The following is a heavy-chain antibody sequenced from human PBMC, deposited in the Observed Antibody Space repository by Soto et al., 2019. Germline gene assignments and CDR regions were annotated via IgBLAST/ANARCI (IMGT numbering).Heavy chain of an antibody. CDR2: TRNKANNYIT. CDR1: GFTLSDHY. J-gene: IGHJ4*02. Sequence: EVQLVESGGGLVQPGGSLRLSCAASGFTLSDHYMDWVRQAPGKGLEWLGRTRNKANNYITEYATSVKGRFTISRDDSKNSVYLQLNSLKSEDTAVYYCGRWTSGSPDCWCQGTRVTVSS. V-gene: IGHV3-72*01. D-gene: IGHD1-26*01. CDR3: GRWTSGSPDC.